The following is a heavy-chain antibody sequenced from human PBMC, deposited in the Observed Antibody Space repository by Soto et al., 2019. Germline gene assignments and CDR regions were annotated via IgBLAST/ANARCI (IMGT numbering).Heavy chain of an antibody. D-gene: IGHD5-12*01. Sequence: NPSXTLSLTCTVSGGSISSYYCSWIVQPPGKGLEWIGYIYYSGSTNYNPSLKSRVTISVDTSKNQFSLKLSSVNAADTAVYYCARLHPVGVATIDYWGQGTLVTVSS. CDR3: ARLHPVGVATIDY. CDR1: GGSISSYY. J-gene: IGHJ4*02. V-gene: IGHV4-59*08. CDR2: IYYSGST.